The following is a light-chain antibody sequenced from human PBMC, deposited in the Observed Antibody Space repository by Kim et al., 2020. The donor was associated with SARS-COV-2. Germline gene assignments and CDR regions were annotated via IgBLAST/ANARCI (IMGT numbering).Light chain of an antibody. CDR3: QAWDSRTVI. CDR1: RLGDKY. CDR2: EGT. J-gene: IGLJ2*01. Sequence: SYELTQPPSVSVSPGQTASITCSGDRLGDKYACWYQQKPGQSPVLVIYEGTERPSWIPERFSGSKSGTTATLTISGTQATDEADYYCQAWDSRTVIFGGGTQLTVL. V-gene: IGLV3-1*01.